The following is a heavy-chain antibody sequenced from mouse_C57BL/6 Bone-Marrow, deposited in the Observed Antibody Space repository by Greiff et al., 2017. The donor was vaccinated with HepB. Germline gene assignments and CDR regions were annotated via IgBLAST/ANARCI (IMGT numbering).Heavy chain of an antibody. Sequence: QVQLQQPGTELVKPGASVKLSCKASGYTFTSYWMHWVKQRPGQGLEWIGRIHPSDSDTNYNQKFKGKATLTVDKSSSTAYMQLSSLTSEDSAVYYCAIWRLRRGYYFDYWGQGTTLTVSS. V-gene: IGHV1-74*01. J-gene: IGHJ2*01. CDR3: AIWRLRRGYYFDY. CDR2: IHPSDSDT. D-gene: IGHD2-4*01. CDR1: GYTFTSYW.